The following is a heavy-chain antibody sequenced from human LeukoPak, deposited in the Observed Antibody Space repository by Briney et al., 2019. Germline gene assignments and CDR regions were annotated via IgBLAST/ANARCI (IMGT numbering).Heavy chain of an antibody. CDR2: IRYDGSNK. D-gene: IGHD2-15*01. V-gene: IGHV3-30*02. Sequence: GGSLRLSYAASGFTFSSYGMHWVRQAPGKGLEWVAFIRYDGSNKYYADSVKGRFTISRDNSKNTLYLQMNSLRAEDTAVYYCAKDGCSGGSCSNYFDYWGQGTLVTVSS. CDR3: AKDGCSGGSCSNYFDY. J-gene: IGHJ4*02. CDR1: GFTFSSYG.